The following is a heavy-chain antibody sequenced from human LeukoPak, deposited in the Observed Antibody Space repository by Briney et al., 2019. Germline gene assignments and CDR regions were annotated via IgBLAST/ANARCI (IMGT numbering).Heavy chain of an antibody. CDR2: INPNSGGI. Sequence: ASVKVSCKASGYTFTGYYMHWVRQAPGQGLEWMGRINPNSGGINYAQKFQGRVTMTRDTSTSTVYIELSSLRSEDTAVYYCARDYRGYSGYDFPSPRATGPDWFDPWGQGTLVTVSS. J-gene: IGHJ5*02. V-gene: IGHV1-2*06. CDR3: ARDYRGYSGYDFPSPRATGPDWFDP. D-gene: IGHD5-12*01. CDR1: GYTFTGYY.